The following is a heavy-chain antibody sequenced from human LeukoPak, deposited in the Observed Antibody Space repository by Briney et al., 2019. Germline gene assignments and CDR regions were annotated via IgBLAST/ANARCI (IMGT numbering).Heavy chain of an antibody. CDR2: INHSGST. CDR3: ARVSDSGPAWYYYMDV. Sequence: PSETLSLTCAVYGGSFSGYYWSWIRQPPGKGLEWIGEINHSGSTNYNPSLKSRVTISVDTSKNQFSLKLSSVTAADTAVYYCARVSDSGPAWYYYMDVWGKGTTVTVSS. CDR1: GGSFSGYY. V-gene: IGHV4-34*01. J-gene: IGHJ6*03. D-gene: IGHD6-19*01.